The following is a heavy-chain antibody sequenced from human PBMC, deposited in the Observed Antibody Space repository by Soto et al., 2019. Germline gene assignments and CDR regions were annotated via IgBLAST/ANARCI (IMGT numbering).Heavy chain of an antibody. Sequence: PGGSLRLSCAASGFTFNNYGMHWVRQAPGKGLEWVALIWHDGSNKGYADSVKGRFTISRDNSKNTVNIQMNSLRVEDTAVYYCTRAAIKGELLDYWGQGTQVTGAS. J-gene: IGHJ4*02. CDR1: GFTFNNYG. V-gene: IGHV3-33*01. D-gene: IGHD1-26*01. CDR3: TRAAIKGELLDY. CDR2: IWHDGSNK.